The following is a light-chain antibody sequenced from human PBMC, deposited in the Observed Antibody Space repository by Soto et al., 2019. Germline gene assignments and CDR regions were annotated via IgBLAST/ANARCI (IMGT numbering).Light chain of an antibody. J-gene: IGLJ1*01. CDR2: SNN. V-gene: IGLV1-44*01. CDR3: AAWDASLNAHV. CDR1: SSNIGSNT. Sequence: QSVLTQPPSASGTPGQRVTISCSGSSSNIGSNTVNWYQQLPGTAPKLLIYSNNQRPSGGPDRFSGSKSGPSASLAISGLPSEDEADYYCAAWDASLNAHVFGTGTKVTVL.